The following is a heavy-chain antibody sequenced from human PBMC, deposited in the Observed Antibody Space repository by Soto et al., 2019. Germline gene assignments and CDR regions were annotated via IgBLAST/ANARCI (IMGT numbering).Heavy chain of an antibody. CDR3: ASRCSGTSVDY. CDR1: GASFTSNDW. CDR2: IYRTGST. Sequence: SETLSLTCAVSGASFTSNDWWTWVRQPPGRGLEWIGEIYRTGSTNYNPSLKSRVTISLDKSENQFSLKVTSLTAADTAVYYCASRCSGTSVDYWGQGTLFTVSS. V-gene: IGHV4-4*02. J-gene: IGHJ4*02. D-gene: IGHD1-7*01.